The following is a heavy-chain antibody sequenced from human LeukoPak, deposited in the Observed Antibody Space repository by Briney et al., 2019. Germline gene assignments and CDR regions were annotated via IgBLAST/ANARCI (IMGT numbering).Heavy chain of an antibody. D-gene: IGHD3-3*01. CDR1: GFTFSSYS. CDR2: ISSSSSYI. Sequence: GSLRLSCAASGFTFSSYSMNWVRQAPGRGLEWVSSISSSSSYIYYADSVKGRFTISRDNAKNSLYLQMNSLRAEDTAVYYCARDDSDAFDIWGQGTMVTVSS. J-gene: IGHJ3*02. CDR3: ARDDSDAFDI. V-gene: IGHV3-21*01.